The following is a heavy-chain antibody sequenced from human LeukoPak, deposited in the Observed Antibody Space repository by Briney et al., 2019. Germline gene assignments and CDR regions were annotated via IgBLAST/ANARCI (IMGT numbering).Heavy chain of an antibody. CDR1: GFTFSSYS. CDR2: ISSSSSYI. V-gene: IGHV3-21*01. J-gene: IGHJ4*01. Sequence: AGGSLRLSCAASGFTFSSYSMNWVRQAPGKGLEWVSTISSSSSYIYYADSVKGRFTISRDNAKNSLYLKMNSLRAEDTAVYYCARMAGTANFDYWGQEPWSPSPQ. CDR3: ARMAGTANFDY. D-gene: IGHD6-19*01.